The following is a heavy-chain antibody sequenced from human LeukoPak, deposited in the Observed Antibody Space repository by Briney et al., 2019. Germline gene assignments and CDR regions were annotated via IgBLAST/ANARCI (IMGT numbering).Heavy chain of an antibody. V-gene: IGHV3-21*01. CDR3: ARDWRYCSSTSCYFDAFDI. CDR1: VFTFSSYS. Sequence: GGSLRLSSAASVFTFSSYSMYWVCQAPGEGVERVSSISSRSSYIYYADSVKGRFAISRDNAKNSLYLQMNSLRAEDTAVYYCARDWRYCSSTSCYFDAFDIWGQGTMVTVSS. CDR2: ISSRSSYI. J-gene: IGHJ3*02. D-gene: IGHD2-2*01.